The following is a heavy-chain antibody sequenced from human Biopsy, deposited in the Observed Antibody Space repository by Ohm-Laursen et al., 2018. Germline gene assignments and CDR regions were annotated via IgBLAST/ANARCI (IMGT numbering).Heavy chain of an antibody. CDR3: GRREVVITHDAFDT. J-gene: IGHJ3*02. D-gene: IGHD3-22*01. CDR1: GGSIRSYY. CDR2: VHYSGST. V-gene: IGHV4-59*08. Sequence: GTLSLTCTVSGGSIRSYYWTWIRQPPGKGLEWIGDVHYSGSTNRNPSLKSRVTILVDTSKNQFPRKRNSVTAADTAVYYCGRREVVITHDAFDTWGQGTMVTVSS.